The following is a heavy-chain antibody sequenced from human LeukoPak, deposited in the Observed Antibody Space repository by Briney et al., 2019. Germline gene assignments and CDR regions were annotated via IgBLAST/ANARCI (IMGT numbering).Heavy chain of an antibody. Sequence: GSLKVSCTPSGYNFTVYYIPWVRQAPGQGLEWMGWINPNSGGTNFVQTFKGRVTMIRDTSISTPYMELRRLRSEDTAVYYCARDRTWVGELSPIDYWGQGTLVTVSS. V-gene: IGHV1-2*02. CDR2: INPNSGGT. J-gene: IGHJ4*02. CDR3: ARDRTWVGELSPIDY. CDR1: GYNFTVYY. D-gene: IGHD3-10*01.